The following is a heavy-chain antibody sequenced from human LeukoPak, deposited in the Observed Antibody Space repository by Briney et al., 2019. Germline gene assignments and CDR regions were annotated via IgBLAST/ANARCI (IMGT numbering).Heavy chain of an antibody. Sequence: SGTLSLTCAVSGRSISSTNWWCWVRQPPGKGLEWIGEIYHSGSTNYNPSLKSRVTISVDKSKNQFSLRLSSVTAAVTAVYSCERVPYYGATKDGFDVWGQGTVVTVSS. CDR3: ERVPYYGATKDGFDV. V-gene: IGHV4-4*02. CDR2: IYHSGST. CDR1: GRSISSTNW. D-gene: IGHD4/OR15-4a*01. J-gene: IGHJ3*01.